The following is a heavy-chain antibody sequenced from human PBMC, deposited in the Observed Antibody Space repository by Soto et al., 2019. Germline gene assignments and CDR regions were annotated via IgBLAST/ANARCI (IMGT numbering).Heavy chain of an antibody. CDR3: AREGAYYCSTTSCRAASDY. CDR2: IYSGGNT. J-gene: IGHJ4*02. V-gene: IGHV3-53*01. CDR1: GFTVSSNY. D-gene: IGHD2-2*01. Sequence: GGSLRLSCAASGFTVSSNYMSWVRQAPGKGLEWVSVIYSGGNTYYVDSVRGRFTISRDNAKSSLYLQMNSLRAEDTAVYYCAREGAYYCSTTSCRAASDYWGQGSLVTVSS.